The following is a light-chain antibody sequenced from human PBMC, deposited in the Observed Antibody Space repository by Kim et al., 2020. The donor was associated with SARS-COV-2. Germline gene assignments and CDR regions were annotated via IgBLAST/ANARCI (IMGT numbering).Light chain of an antibody. Sequence: QSVLTQPPSASGTPGQRVTISCSGSSSNIGSNYVYWYQQLPGTAPKLLIYRNNQRPSGVPDRFSGSKSGTSASLAISGLRSEDEADYYCAAWDDSPSGRVFGGGTQLTVL. CDR1: SSNIGSNY. CDR3: AAWDDSPSGRV. V-gene: IGLV1-47*01. CDR2: RNN. J-gene: IGLJ3*02.